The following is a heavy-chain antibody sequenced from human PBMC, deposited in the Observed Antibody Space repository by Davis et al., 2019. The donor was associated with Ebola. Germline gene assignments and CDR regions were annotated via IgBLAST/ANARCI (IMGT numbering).Heavy chain of an antibody. CDR3: ARLWDTSMPTPPDY. D-gene: IGHD2/OR15-2a*01. Sequence: GESLKISCKGSGYSFTSYWIGWLRQLPGKGLEWMGIICPGDSDTRYSPSFQGQVTFSADKSISTAYLQWSSLKASDTAIYYCARLWDTSMPTPPDYWGQGTLVTVSS. V-gene: IGHV5-51*01. J-gene: IGHJ4*02. CDR1: GYSFTSYW. CDR2: ICPGDSDT.